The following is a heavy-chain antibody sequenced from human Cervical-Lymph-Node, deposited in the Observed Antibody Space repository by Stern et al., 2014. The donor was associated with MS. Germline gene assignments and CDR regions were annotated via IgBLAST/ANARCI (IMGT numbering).Heavy chain of an antibody. D-gene: IGHD3-10*01. CDR3: ALGGFGHYFEY. V-gene: IGHV1-69*01. CDR1: GGTFSSAD. Sequence: QLVQSWAEVQKPGSSVKVSCRASGGTFSSADISWVRQAPGQGHEWMGGIIPIIGTANYAQKYQGRVTITADESTSTAYMELSSLRSEDTAIYYCALGGFGHYFEYWGQGTLVTVSS. CDR2: IIPIIGTA. J-gene: IGHJ4*02.